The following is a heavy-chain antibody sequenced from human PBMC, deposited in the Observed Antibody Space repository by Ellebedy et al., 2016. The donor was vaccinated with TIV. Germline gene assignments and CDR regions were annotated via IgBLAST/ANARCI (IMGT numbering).Heavy chain of an antibody. CDR3: ARLTYGNYFDY. CDR1: GGSISHYY. Sequence: SETLSLTCTVSGGSISHYYWSWIRQPPGKGLEWIGHIFYSGSTNYNPSLKSRVSMSLDTSKNQFSLRLTSVTAADTAIYYCARLTYGNYFDYWGQGTLVTVSS. D-gene: IGHD2-8*01. J-gene: IGHJ4*02. V-gene: IGHV4-59*01. CDR2: IFYSGST.